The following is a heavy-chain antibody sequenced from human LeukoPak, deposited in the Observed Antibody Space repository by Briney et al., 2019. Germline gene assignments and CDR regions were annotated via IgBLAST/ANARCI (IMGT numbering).Heavy chain of an antibody. Sequence: SETLSLICTVSGGSISSYYWSWIRQPPGKGLEWIGYIYYSGSTNYNPSLKSRVTISVDTSKNQFSLKLSSVTAADTAVYYCARGSRRAFVYWGQGTLVTVSS. V-gene: IGHV4-59*01. CDR2: IYYSGST. CDR3: ARGSRRAFVY. J-gene: IGHJ4*02. D-gene: IGHD1-26*01. CDR1: GGSISSYY.